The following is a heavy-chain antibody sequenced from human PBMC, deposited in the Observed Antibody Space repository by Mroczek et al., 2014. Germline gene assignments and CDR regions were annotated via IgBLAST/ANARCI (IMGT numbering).Heavy chain of an antibody. CDR3: ARNLITQPAAMTRFVDPPLIEYYMDV. V-gene: IGHV4-59*01. D-gene: IGHD2-2*01. CDR1: GGSISSYY. CDR2: IYYSGST. J-gene: IGHJ6*03. Sequence: QVQLQESGPGLVKPSETLSLTCTVSGGSISSYYWSWIRQPPGKGLEWIGYIYYSGSTNYNPSLKSRVTISVDTSKNQFSLKLSSVTAADTAVYYCARNLITQPAAMTRFVDPPLIEYYMDVWGKGTTVTVSS.